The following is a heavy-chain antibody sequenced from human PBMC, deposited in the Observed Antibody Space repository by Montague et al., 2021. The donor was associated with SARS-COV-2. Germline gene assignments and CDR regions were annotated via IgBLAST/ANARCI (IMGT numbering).Heavy chain of an antibody. CDR3: AHHGVAYLYYGMDV. V-gene: IGHV2-5*02. CDR1: GVSLSTSGVG. Sequence: VKPTQTLTLTCTFSGVSLSTSGVGVGWIRQPPGKALEWLALIYWDDDKRYSPSLKSRLTITKDTSKNQVVLTVTNMDPVDTATYYCAHHGVAYLYYGMDVWGQGTTVTVSS. J-gene: IGHJ6*02. D-gene: IGHD4-17*01. CDR2: IYWDDDK.